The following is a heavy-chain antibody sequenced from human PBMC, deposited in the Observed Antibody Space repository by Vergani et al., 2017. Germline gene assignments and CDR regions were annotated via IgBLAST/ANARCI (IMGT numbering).Heavy chain of an antibody. V-gene: IGHV4-34*01. CDR3: ARGGGYYYYYGMDV. Sequence: QVQLQQWGAGLLKPSETLSLTCAVYGGSFSGYYWSWIRQPPGKGLEWIGEINHSGSTNYNPSLKGRITISVDTSKNQFSLKLSSVTAADTAVYYCARGGGYYYYYGMDVWGQGTTVTVSS. CDR2: INHSGST. J-gene: IGHJ6*02. CDR1: GGSFSGYY. D-gene: IGHD3-16*01.